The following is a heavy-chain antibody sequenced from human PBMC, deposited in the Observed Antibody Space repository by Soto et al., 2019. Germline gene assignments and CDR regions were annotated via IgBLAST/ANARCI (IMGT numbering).Heavy chain of an antibody. D-gene: IGHD3-3*01. Sequence: GGSLRLSCAASGFTFSSYGMHWVRQAPGKGLEWVAVISYDGSNKYYADSVKGRFTISRDNSKNTLYLQMNSLRAEDTAVYYCAKAGGLRFLEPFDYWGQGTLVTVSS. CDR3: AKAGGLRFLEPFDY. CDR2: ISYDGSNK. CDR1: GFTFSSYG. J-gene: IGHJ4*02. V-gene: IGHV3-30*18.